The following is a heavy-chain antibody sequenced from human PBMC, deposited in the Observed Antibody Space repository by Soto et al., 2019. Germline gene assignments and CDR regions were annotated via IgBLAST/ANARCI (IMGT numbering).Heavy chain of an antibody. CDR1: GYTFTSYG. D-gene: IGHD6-19*01. Sequence: ASVKVSCKAAGYTFTSYGISWVRQAPGQGLEWMGWISAYNGNTNYAQKLQGRVTMTTDTSTSTAYMELRSLRSDDTAVYYCARVEAYSSGWYYYYYGMDVWGQGTTVTVS. CDR2: ISAYNGNT. V-gene: IGHV1-18*01. CDR3: ARVEAYSSGWYYYYYGMDV. J-gene: IGHJ6*02.